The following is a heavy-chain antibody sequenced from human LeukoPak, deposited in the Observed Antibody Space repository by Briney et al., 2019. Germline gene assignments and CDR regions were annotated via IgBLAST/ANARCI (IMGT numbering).Heavy chain of an antibody. V-gene: IGHV3-33*08. J-gene: IGHJ3*02. CDR2: IWYDGSDK. Sequence: GGPLRLSCAASGFTFSSYGMHWVRQAPGKGLEWVAVIWYDGSDKYYADSVKGRFTISRDNSKNTLYLQMNSLRAEDTAVYFCARETNDGFDIWGQGTMVTVSS. D-gene: IGHD1-1*01. CDR3: ARETNDGFDI. CDR1: GFTFSSYG.